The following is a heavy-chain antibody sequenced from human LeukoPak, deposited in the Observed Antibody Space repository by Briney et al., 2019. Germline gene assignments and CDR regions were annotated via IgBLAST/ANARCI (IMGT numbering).Heavy chain of an antibody. D-gene: IGHD3-3*01. Sequence: GGSLRLSCAASGFTFSNYGMHWVRQAPGKGLEWVAVVSFGDGSTRNYADSVKGRFTISRDNSQNTLYLQMNNLRAEDTGVYYCAKSPYYDLCLFDYWGQGTLVTVSS. J-gene: IGHJ4*02. V-gene: IGHV3-33*06. CDR3: AKSPYYDLCLFDY. CDR2: VSFGDGSTR. CDR1: GFTFSNYG.